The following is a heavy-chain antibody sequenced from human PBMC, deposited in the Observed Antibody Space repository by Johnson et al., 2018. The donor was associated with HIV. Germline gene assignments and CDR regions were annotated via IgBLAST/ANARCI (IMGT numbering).Heavy chain of an antibody. Sequence: VQLVESGGGLVQPGGSLRLSCAVSGFTFSNFAMHWVRQAPGKGLEYVSAISSNGIGTYYSNSVDGRFTISRDNDKKSLYLQMNSLRAEDTALYYCARSFQYCTGGVCYAFDIWGQGTMVTVSS. J-gene: IGHJ3*02. CDR1: GFTFSNFA. CDR2: ISSNGIGT. V-gene: IGHV3-64*01. CDR3: ARSFQYCTGGVCYAFDI. D-gene: IGHD2-8*02.